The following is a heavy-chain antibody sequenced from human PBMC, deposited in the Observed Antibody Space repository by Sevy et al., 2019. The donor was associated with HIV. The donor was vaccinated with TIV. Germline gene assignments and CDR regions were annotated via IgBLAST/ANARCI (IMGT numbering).Heavy chain of an antibody. CDR1: GFIFSNYN. Sequence: GGSLRLSCAASGFIFSNYNMKWVRQAPGKGLEWVSGITSTGSTTYYMDSVKGRFTISRDNSKNTLYLQMNSLRAEDTAVYYCAKDLGWPLWGQGTLVTVSS. J-gene: IGHJ4*02. V-gene: IGHV3-23*01. CDR3: AKDLGWPL. CDR2: ITSTGSTT. D-gene: IGHD2-15*01.